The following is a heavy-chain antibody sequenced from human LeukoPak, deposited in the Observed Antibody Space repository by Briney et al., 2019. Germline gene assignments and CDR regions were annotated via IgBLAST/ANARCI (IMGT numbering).Heavy chain of an antibody. CDR3: ARDANGVLGDY. J-gene: IGHJ4*02. V-gene: IGHV1-18*01. D-gene: IGHD2-8*01. CDR2: ISVYSGTT. Sequence: ASVKVSCKASGYTFSSYGISWVRQAPGQGLEWMGWISVYSGTTNYAQSFQGRVTMTTDTSTTTAYMELRSLRSDDTAVYYCARDANGVLGDYWGQGPLVPVSS. CDR1: GYTFSSYG.